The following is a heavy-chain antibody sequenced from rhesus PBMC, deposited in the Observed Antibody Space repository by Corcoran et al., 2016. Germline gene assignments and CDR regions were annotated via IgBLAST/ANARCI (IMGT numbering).Heavy chain of an antibody. J-gene: IGHJ4*01. V-gene: IGHV4S12*01. Sequence: QVQLQESGPGVVKPSETLSLTCAVSGGTISSGYYYWSWRRQLPGKGLGCIGGIYSNSDSTNYTPSLKSRVTIAKDTSKNQFSLKLSSVTATDTAVYYCARGSVDFWSGYYYFDYWGQGVLVTVSS. CDR1: GGTISSGYYY. D-gene: IGHD3-3*01. CDR3: ARGSVDFWSGYYYFDY. CDR2: IYSNSDST.